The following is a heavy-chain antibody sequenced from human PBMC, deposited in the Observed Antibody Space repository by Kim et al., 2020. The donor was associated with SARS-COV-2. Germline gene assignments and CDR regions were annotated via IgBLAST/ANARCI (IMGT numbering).Heavy chain of an antibody. V-gene: IGHV3-21*01. CDR1: GFTFSSYS. J-gene: IGHJ6*02. CDR2: ISSSSSYI. Sequence: GGSLRLSCAASGFTFSSYSMNWVRQAPGKGLEWVSSISSSSSYIYYADSVKGRFTISRDNAKNSLYLQMNSLRAEDTAVYYCASPLRTTHYYYYYGMDVWGQGTTVTVSS. CDR3: ASPLRTTHYYYYYGMDV.